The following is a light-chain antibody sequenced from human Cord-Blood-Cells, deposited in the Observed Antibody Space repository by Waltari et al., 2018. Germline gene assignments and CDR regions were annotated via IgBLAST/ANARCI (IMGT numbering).Light chain of an antibody. CDR2: ENN. CDR1: SSNIGNNY. V-gene: IGLV1-51*02. Sequence: GGPGQKVTISCSGSSSNIGNNYVSWYQQLPGTAPKLLIYENNKRPSGIPDRFSGSKSGTSATLGITGLQTGDEADYYRGTWDSSLSAWVFGGGTKLTVL. CDR3: GTWDSSLSAWV. J-gene: IGLJ3*02.